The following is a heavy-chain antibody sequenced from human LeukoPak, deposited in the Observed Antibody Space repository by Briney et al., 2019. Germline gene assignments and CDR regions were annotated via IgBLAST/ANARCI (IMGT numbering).Heavy chain of an antibody. Sequence: GGSLRLSCAASGFTFSSYAMSWVRQAPGKGLEWVSAISGSGGSTYYADSVKGRFTISRDNSKNTLYLQMNSLRAEDTAVYYCAKDQIVVVPAAMLDVVTAFDYWGQGTLVTVSS. CDR2: ISGSGGST. CDR1: GFTFSSYA. D-gene: IGHD2-2*01. CDR3: AKDQIVVVPAAMLDVVTAFDY. V-gene: IGHV3-23*01. J-gene: IGHJ4*02.